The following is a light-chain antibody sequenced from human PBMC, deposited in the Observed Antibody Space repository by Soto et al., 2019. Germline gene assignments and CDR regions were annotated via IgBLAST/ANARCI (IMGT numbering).Light chain of an antibody. J-gene: IGKJ1*01. CDR2: NAS. Sequence: DIQMTQSPSTLSASVGDRVTITCRASQSISSWLAWYQQKPGKAPKLLISNASNLESGVPSRFSGSGSGTEFTLTISSRQPDDFATYYCQQYNTYSRTFGQGTKVEIK. CDR1: QSISSW. CDR3: QQYNTYSRT. V-gene: IGKV1-5*03.